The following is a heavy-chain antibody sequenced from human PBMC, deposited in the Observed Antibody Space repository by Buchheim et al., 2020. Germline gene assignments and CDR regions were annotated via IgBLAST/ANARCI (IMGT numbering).Heavy chain of an antibody. CDR2: ISGSGGST. Sequence: EVQLLESGGGLVQPGGSLRLSCAASGFTFSSYAMSWVRQAPGKGLEWVSAISGSGGSTYYADSVKGRFTISRDNSKNKLYLQMNSLRAEDTAVYYCAKRGGGYCSSTSCRFSYGMDVWGQGTT. D-gene: IGHD2-2*01. CDR3: AKRGGGYCSSTSCRFSYGMDV. J-gene: IGHJ6*02. V-gene: IGHV3-23*01. CDR1: GFTFSSYA.